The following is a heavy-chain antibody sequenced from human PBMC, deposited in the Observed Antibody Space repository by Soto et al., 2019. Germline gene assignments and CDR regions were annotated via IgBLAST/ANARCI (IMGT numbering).Heavy chain of an antibody. CDR3: AKDPYALFSGPGRYGDS. CDR2: ISYEGSKK. CDR1: GFTFSSYG. V-gene: IGHV3-30*18. D-gene: IGHD3-10*01. J-gene: IGHJ4*02. Sequence: GGSLRLSCAASGFTFSSYGMHWVRQAPGKGLEWVAVISYEGSKKYYADSVQGRFTISRDNYQNTLDLQMNSLRPENTAVYYCAKDPYALFSGPGRYGDSWGQGALVTVSS.